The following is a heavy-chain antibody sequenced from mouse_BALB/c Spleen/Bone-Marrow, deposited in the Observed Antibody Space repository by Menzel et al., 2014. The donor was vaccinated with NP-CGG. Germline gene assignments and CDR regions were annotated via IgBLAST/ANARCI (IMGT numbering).Heavy chain of an antibody. CDR1: GSSLTSDG. V-gene: IGHV2-2*02. CDR2: MWSGGST. J-gene: IGHJ4*01. Sequence: QVQLQQSGPGLVQPSQSLSITCTVSGSSLTSDGVHWVRQSPRKGLEWLGVMWSGGSTDYNAAFISRLSIGKDNSRSQVFFKMSSLQTNDTAIYYCARNGYYYSMGYWGQGTSVTVSS. CDR3: ARNGYYYSMGY. D-gene: IGHD2-2*01.